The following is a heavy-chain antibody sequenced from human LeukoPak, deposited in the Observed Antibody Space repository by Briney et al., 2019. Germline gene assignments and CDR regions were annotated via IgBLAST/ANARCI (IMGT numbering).Heavy chain of an antibody. CDR2: INNDGTVT. CDR1: GFTFSSYW. Sequence: GGSLRLACAASGFTFSSYWMHWVRQAPGKGLVWVSRINNDGTVTTYADSVKGRFTVSRDNAKNTLYPQMNSLRAEDTAVYYCARDRALTIMVRGVIQYYFDYWGQGTLVTVSS. V-gene: IGHV3-74*01. D-gene: IGHD3-10*01. J-gene: IGHJ4*02. CDR3: ARDRALTIMVRGVIQYYFDY.